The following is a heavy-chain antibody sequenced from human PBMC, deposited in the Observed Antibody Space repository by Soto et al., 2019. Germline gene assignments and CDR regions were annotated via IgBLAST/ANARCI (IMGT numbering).Heavy chain of an antibody. D-gene: IGHD3-3*01. CDR1: GGTLSSFINYP. CDR2: IVPNVGTV. V-gene: IGHV1-69*06. CDR3: ARRDTSGFLSYFDN. J-gene: IGHJ4*02. Sequence: QMQLVQSGAEVKKPGSSVKVSCKASGGTLSSFINYPINWVRQAPGQGLEWMGGIVPNVGTVNYAQKFQGRVTITADKSTGTAYMELSSLRSEDTALYYCARRDTSGFLSYFDNWGQGTLVTVAS.